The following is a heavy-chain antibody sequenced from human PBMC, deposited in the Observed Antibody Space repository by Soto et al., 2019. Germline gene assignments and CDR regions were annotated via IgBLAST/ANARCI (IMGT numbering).Heavy chain of an antibody. V-gene: IGHV4-4*07. CDR2: IYTSGST. CDR3: ARDFWGEGYFDY. J-gene: IGHJ4*02. D-gene: IGHD7-27*01. Sequence: SETLSLTCIVSGAAIDTYYWTWIRQPAGKGLEWIGRIYTSGSTDYNPSLKSRVTMSIDTSKNQFSLKLTSVTAADTALYYCARDFWGEGYFDYWGQGTMVTVS. CDR1: GAAIDTYY.